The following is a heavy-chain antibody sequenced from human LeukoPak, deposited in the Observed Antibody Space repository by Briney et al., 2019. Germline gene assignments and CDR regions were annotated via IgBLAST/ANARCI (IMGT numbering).Heavy chain of an antibody. CDR2: INPNSGGT. J-gene: IGHJ6*03. CDR1: GYTFTGYY. CDR3: ALQQLVNFRDYYYYYYMDV. V-gene: IGHV1-2*02. D-gene: IGHD6-13*01. Sequence: ASVKVSCKASGYTFTGYYMHWVRQAPGQGLEWMGWINPNSGGTNYAQKLQGRVTMTTDTSTSTAYMELRSLRSDDTAVYYCALQQLVNFRDYYYYYYMDVWGKGTTVTVSS.